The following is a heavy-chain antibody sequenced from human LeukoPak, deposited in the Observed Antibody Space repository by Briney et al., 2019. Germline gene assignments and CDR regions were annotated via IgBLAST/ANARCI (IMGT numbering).Heavy chain of an antibody. J-gene: IGHJ6*02. V-gene: IGHV4-39*01. CDR1: GVSFSGYY. CDR2: IYYSGST. D-gene: IGHD6-19*01. CDR3: ARLVTVAGSKSTYYYYGMDV. Sequence: SETLSLTCAVYGVSFSGYYWGWIRQPPGKGLEWIGSIYYSGSTYYNPSLKSRVTISVDTSKNQFSLKLSSVTAADTAVYYCARLVTVAGSKSTYYYYGMDVWGQGTTVTVSS.